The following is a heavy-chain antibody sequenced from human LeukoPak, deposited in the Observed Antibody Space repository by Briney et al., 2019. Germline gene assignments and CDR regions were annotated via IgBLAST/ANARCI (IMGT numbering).Heavy chain of an antibody. Sequence: SETLSLTCTVSGYSISSGYYWAWIRQPPGKGPEWIGSIYRSGTAYYNPSLKSRVIISVDTSKNQFSLKLSSVTAADTAVYYCAREGQQLVIVYWGQGTLVTVSS. CDR1: GYSISSGYY. J-gene: IGHJ4*02. V-gene: IGHV4-38-2*02. CDR3: AREGQQLVIVY. D-gene: IGHD6-13*01. CDR2: IYRSGTA.